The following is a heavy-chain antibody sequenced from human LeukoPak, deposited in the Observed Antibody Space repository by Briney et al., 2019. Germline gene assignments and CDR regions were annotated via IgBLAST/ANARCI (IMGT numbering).Heavy chain of an antibody. V-gene: IGHV3-21*04. J-gene: IGHJ4*02. CDR1: GFTFSSYS. Sequence: GGSLRLSCAASGFTFSSYSMNWVRQAPGKGLEWVSSISSSSSYIYYADSVKGRFTISRDNAKNSLYLQMNSLRAEDTALYYCARDIYTDYEFFDYWGQGTLVTVSS. CDR3: ARDIYTDYEFFDY. CDR2: ISSSSSYI. D-gene: IGHD3-3*01.